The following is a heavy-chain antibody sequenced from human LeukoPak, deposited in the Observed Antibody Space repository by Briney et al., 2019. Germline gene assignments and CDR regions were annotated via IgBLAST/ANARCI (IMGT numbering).Heavy chain of an antibody. CDR3: AKDLPPIDYGGKGGVGY. CDR2: IRYDGSNK. Sequence: GGSLRLSCAASGFSFSSYGMHWVRQAPGKGLEWVAFIRYDGSNKYYADFVKGRFTISRDNSKNTLYLQMNSLRAEDTAVYYCAKDLPPIDYGGKGGVGYWGQGTLVTVSS. J-gene: IGHJ4*02. CDR1: GFSFSSYG. V-gene: IGHV3-30*02. D-gene: IGHD4-23*01.